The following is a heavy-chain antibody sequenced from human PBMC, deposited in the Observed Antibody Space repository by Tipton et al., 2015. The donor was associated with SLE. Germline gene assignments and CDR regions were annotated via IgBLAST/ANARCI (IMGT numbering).Heavy chain of an antibody. J-gene: IGHJ3*01. Sequence: SLRLSCAASGFPFSTYAFSWVRQAPGKGLEWISGISEGDANTYYADSVKGRFTISRDNSKNTVYLQMNSLRVEDTAMYYCARHGGGADEHDSFDFWGQGTMVSVSP. CDR1: GFPFSTYA. D-gene: IGHD3-22*01. V-gene: IGHV3-23*01. CDR3: ARHGGGADEHDSFDF. CDR2: ISEGDANT.